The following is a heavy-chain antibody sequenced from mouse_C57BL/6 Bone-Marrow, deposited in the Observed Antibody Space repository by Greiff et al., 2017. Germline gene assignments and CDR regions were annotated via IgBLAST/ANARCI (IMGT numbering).Heavy chain of an antibody. V-gene: IGHV10-1*01. Sequence: EVKLVESGGGLVQPKGSLKLSCAASGFSFNTYAMNWVRQAPGKGLEWVARIRSKSNNYATYYADAVKDRFTISRKDLESMLYLQKNNLKTEDTAMYCCVGLGYYVYTCAAEYFDVWGRGTAITVTS. J-gene: IGHJ1*03. CDR2: IRSKSNNYAT. D-gene: IGHD1-1*01. CDR1: GFSFNTYA. CDR3: VGLGYYVYTCAAEYFDV.